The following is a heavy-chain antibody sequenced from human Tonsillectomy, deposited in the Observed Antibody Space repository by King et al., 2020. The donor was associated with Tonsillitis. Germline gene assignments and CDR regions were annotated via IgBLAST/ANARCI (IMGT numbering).Heavy chain of an antibody. J-gene: IGHJ3*02. CDR3: ASEWGGDAFDI. CDR1: GGSISSSSYY. D-gene: IGHD3-16*01. CDR2: IYYSGST. Sequence: LQLQESGPGLVKPSETLSLTCTVSGGSISSSSYYWGWIRQPPGKGLGWIWSIYYSGSTHYNPSLKSRVTKSVDTSKNQFSPKLSSVTAADTAVYYCASEWGGDAFDIWGQGTMVTVSS. V-gene: IGHV4-39*01.